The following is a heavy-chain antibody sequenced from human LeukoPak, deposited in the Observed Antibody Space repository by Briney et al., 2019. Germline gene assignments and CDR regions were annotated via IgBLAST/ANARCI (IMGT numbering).Heavy chain of an antibody. V-gene: IGHV1-46*03. CDR1: GYTFTGYY. CDR3: ALLWFGELLSFDY. J-gene: IGHJ4*02. CDR2: INPSGGST. D-gene: IGHD3-10*01. Sequence: ASVKVSCKASGYTFTGYYMHWVRQAPGQGLEWMGIINPSGGSTSYAQKFQGRVTMTRDTSTSTVYMELSGLRSEDTAVYYCALLWFGELLSFDYWGQGTLVTVSS.